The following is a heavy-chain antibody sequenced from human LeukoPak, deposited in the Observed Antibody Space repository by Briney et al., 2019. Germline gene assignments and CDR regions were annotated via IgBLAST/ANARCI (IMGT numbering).Heavy chain of an antibody. V-gene: IGHV3-23*01. J-gene: IGHJ4*02. CDR1: GFTFSSYS. Sequence: PGGSLRLSCAASGFTFSSYSMNWVRQAPGKGLEWVSAISGSGADTYYAASVKGRFTISRDNSKNTLYLQMTSLRGEDTAVYYCAKLSSYYDFWSGYYSWGQGTLVTVSS. CDR3: AKLSSYYDFWSGYYS. CDR2: ISGSGADT. D-gene: IGHD3-3*01.